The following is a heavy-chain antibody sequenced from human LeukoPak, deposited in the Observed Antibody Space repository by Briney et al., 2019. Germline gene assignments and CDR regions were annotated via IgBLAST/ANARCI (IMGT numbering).Heavy chain of an antibody. J-gene: IGHJ4*02. CDR1: GYTFTGYY. Sequence: GASVKVSCKASGYTFTGYYMHWVRQAPGQGLEWMGWMNPNSGNTGYAQKFQGRVTMTRNTSISTAYMELSSLRSEDTAVYYCARATYGGNSLDWGQGTLVTVSS. D-gene: IGHD4-23*01. CDR2: MNPNSGNT. V-gene: IGHV1-8*02. CDR3: ARATYGGNSLD.